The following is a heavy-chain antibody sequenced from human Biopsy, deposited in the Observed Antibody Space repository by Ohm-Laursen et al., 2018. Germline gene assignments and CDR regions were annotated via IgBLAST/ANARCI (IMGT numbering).Heavy chain of an antibody. D-gene: IGHD6-19*01. Sequence: RSLRLSCAASGFTFGHYAMHWVRQAPGKGLEWISLICYDGTNEDYADSVKGRFTISRDNSKNTLYLQINTLTLEDTAFYYCARGLSSGWYGYFDVWGRGTLVTVSS. CDR1: GFTFGHYA. J-gene: IGHJ2*01. V-gene: IGHV3-33*01. CDR2: ICYDGTNE. CDR3: ARGLSSGWYGYFDV.